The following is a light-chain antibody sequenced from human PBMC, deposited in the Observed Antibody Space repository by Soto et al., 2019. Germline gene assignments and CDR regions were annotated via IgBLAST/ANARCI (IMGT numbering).Light chain of an antibody. Sequence: EIVMTQSPATLSVSPGERATLPCRASQSVSSNLAWYQQKPGQAPRLLIYGASTRATGIPARFSGSGSGTEFTLTISKLQSEDFAVYYCHQYNDSHTFGQGTKLEIK. CDR1: QSVSSN. J-gene: IGKJ2*01. CDR3: HQYNDSHT. CDR2: GAS. V-gene: IGKV3-15*01.